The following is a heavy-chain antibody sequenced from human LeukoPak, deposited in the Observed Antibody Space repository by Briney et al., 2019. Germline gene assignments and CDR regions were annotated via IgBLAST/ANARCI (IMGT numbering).Heavy chain of an antibody. V-gene: IGHV4-59*01. CDR2: IYYKGYT. CDR1: GVSITDYY. CDR3: ASTTLSDLDI. Sequence: SETLSLTCSVTGVSITDYYWSWIRQPPGKGLEWIGYIYYKGYTNYSPSLKSRVTISMDTSKSQFSLKLRSVTAADTAVYYCASTTLSDLDIWGQGTMVIVSS. D-gene: IGHD1-14*01. J-gene: IGHJ3*02.